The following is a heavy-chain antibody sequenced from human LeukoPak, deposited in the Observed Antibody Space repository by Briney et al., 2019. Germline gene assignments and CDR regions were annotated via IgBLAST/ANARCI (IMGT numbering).Heavy chain of an antibody. J-gene: IGHJ5*02. D-gene: IGHD3-10*01. V-gene: IGHV4-31*03. CDR1: GGSISSGGYF. CDR3: ARDLWFGEYNWFDP. Sequence: PSQTLSLTCTVSGGSISSGGYFWSWVRQHPGKGVEWIGYISHSGSTYYNPSLKSRVTISLDTSKDRFSLRLSSVTAADTAVYYCARDLWFGEYNWFDPWGQGTLVTVSS. CDR2: ISHSGST.